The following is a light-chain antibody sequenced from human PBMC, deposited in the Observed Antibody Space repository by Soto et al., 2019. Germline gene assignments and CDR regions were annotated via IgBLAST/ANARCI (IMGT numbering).Light chain of an antibody. J-gene: IGKJ2*01. Sequence: DIQMTQSPSSLSASVGDRVTITCRASESIRSYLNWYQQKPGKAPKLLIYAASNLQSGVPSRFSGSGSGTDFTLTIGSLQPEDFASYYCQQSYNSPQTFGQGTKLEIK. CDR2: AAS. CDR3: QQSYNSPQT. CDR1: ESIRSY. V-gene: IGKV1-39*01.